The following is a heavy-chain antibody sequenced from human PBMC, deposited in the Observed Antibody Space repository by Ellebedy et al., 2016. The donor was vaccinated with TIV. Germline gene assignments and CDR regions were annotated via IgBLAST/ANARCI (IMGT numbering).Heavy chain of an antibody. CDR1: GFSFSSYA. CDR2: IIDSGGFT. Sequence: GESLKISCAASGFSFSSYAMSWVRQAPGKGLEWVSTIIDSGGFTFYTDSVTGRFTISRDSSKNSLYLQMNSLRAEDTAVYYCAKSAYCGVDCHWYFDLWGRGTLVTVSS. V-gene: IGHV3-23*01. J-gene: IGHJ2*01. D-gene: IGHD2-21*02. CDR3: AKSAYCGVDCHWYFDL.